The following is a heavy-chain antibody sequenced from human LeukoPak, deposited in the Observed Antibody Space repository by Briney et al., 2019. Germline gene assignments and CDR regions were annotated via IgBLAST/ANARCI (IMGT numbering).Heavy chain of an antibody. Sequence: ASVKVSCKASGYTFTSYGISWVRQAPGQGLEWMGWISAYNGNTNYAQKLQGRVTMTTGTSTSTAYMELRSLRSDDTAVYYCARTAECSSTSCPEGWFDPWGQGTLVTVSS. J-gene: IGHJ5*02. V-gene: IGHV1-18*01. CDR3: ARTAECSSTSCPEGWFDP. CDR1: GYTFTSYG. CDR2: ISAYNGNT. D-gene: IGHD2-2*01.